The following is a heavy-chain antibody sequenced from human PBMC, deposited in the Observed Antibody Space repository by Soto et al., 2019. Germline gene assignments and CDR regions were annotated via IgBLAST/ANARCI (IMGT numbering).Heavy chain of an antibody. CDR2: IYWDDDK. V-gene: IGHV2-5*02. Sequence: QITLKESGPTLVKPTQTLTLTCTFSGFSLSTSVVGVGWIRQPPGKALEWLALIYWDDDKRYSPSLKSRLTMTKDTTKNQVVRTMTNMDPVDTATYYCAHRRAYCSGGTCYSIWFDPWGQGTLVTVSS. J-gene: IGHJ5*02. CDR1: GFSLSTSVVG. D-gene: IGHD2-15*01. CDR3: AHRRAYCSGGTCYSIWFDP.